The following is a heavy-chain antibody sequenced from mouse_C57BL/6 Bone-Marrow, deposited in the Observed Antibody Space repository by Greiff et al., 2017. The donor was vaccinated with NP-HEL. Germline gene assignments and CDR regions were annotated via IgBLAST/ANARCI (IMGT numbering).Heavy chain of an antibody. CDR1: GFNIKDDY. CDR2: IDPENGDT. CDR3: TTLYGSSWGYFDV. V-gene: IGHV14-4*01. Sequence: EVMLVESGAELVRPGASVKLSCTASGFNIKDDYMHWVKQRPEQGLEWIGWIDPENGDTEYASKFQGKATITADTSSNTAYLQLSSLTSEDTAVYYCTTLYGSSWGYFDVWGTGTTVTVSS. D-gene: IGHD1-1*01. J-gene: IGHJ1*03.